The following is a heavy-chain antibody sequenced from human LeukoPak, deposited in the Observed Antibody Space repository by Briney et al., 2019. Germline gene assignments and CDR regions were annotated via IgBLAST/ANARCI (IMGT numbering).Heavy chain of an antibody. D-gene: IGHD1-1*01. J-gene: IGHJ4*02. CDR3: ARGASHWDY. V-gene: IGHV3-7*03. CDR1: GFTFSNYW. Sequence: GGSLRLSCAASGFTFSNYWMSWVRQAPGKGLEWVANIKQDGSEKYYMDSVKGRFTISRDNAKNSLYLQMNSLRAEDTAVYFCARGASHWDYWGQGTLVTVSS. CDR2: IKQDGSEK.